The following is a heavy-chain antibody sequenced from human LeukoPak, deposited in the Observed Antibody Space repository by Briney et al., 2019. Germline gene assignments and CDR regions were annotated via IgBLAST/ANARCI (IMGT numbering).Heavy chain of an antibody. CDR2: ICYLSSHV. D-gene: IGHD3-16*01. Sequence: GGSLRLSCSASGFTFSDYDMNWVRQAPGKGLGWVSSICYLSSHVYYGDSVRGRFSISRDNAKNSLYLQMNSLGAEDTAIYYCGRAFPPLRTSSAGDLWGQGSLVTVSS. V-gene: IGHV3-21*01. J-gene: IGHJ4*02. CDR3: GRAFPPLRTSSAGDL. CDR1: GFTFSDYD.